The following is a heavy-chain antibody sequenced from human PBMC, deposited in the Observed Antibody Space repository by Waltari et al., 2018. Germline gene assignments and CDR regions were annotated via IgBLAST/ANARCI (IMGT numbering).Heavy chain of an antibody. D-gene: IGHD6-19*01. CDR1: GGSFNGYY. V-gene: IGHV4-34*01. Sequence: QVQLQQWGAGLLKPLETLSLTCAVYGGSFNGYYWSWIRQPPGKGLEWIGEVNYSGSTDYNPSLKSRVTISVDTSKNQFSLKLSSVTAADTAVYYCARGGQYSSGWNWYLDLWGRGTLVTVSS. CDR3: ARGGQYSSGWNWYLDL. J-gene: IGHJ2*01. CDR2: VNYSGST.